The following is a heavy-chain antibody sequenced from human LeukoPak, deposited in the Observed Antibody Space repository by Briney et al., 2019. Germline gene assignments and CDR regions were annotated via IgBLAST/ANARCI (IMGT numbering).Heavy chain of an antibody. CDR3: ARDSFYYSSTTCYRRYFDY. Sequence: SVKVSCKASGGTFSSYAISWVRQAPGQGLEWMGGIIPIFGTANYAQKFQGRVTITTDESTSTAYMELSSLRSEDTAVYYCARDSFYYSSTTCYRRYFDYWGQGTLVTVSS. V-gene: IGHV1-69*05. D-gene: IGHD2-2*02. CDR1: GGTFSSYA. J-gene: IGHJ4*02. CDR2: IIPIFGTA.